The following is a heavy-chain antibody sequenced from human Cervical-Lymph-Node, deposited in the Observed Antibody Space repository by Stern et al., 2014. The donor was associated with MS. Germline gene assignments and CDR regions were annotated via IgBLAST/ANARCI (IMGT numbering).Heavy chain of an antibody. CDR2: IWSDGNQK. V-gene: IGHV3-33*01. J-gene: IGHJ6*02. CDR3: ARAYYYGMDV. CDR1: GFTFTSYG. Sequence: VQLLESGGGVVQPGKSLRLSCEASGFTFTSYGMHWVRQAPGKGLEWVAAIWSDGNQKSYGDSVKGRFTISRDISKNTVTLQMDSLRTEDTALYYCARAYYYGMDVWGQGTTVTVSS.